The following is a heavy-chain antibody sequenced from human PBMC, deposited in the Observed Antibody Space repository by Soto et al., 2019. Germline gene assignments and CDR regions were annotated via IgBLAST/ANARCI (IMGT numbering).Heavy chain of an antibody. Sequence: EVQLVESGGGLVQPGGSLRLSCAGSGFTLSDHYIDWVRHAPGKGLEWVGRSRDKAQGYSTAYAASVKGRFTTSRDESKNSVYLQMNSLKTEDTAVYYCARALIRFLDWIPENYYYGMDVWGQGTTVTVSS. CDR3: ARALIRFLDWIPENYYYGMDV. V-gene: IGHV3-72*01. CDR2: SRDKAQGYST. D-gene: IGHD3-3*01. CDR1: GFTLSDHY. J-gene: IGHJ6*02.